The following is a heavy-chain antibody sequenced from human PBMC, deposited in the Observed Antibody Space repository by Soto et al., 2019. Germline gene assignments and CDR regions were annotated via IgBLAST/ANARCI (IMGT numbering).Heavy chain of an antibody. CDR2: IYYSGST. V-gene: IGHV4-39*01. CDR3: VAYYDILTGYPSLYNWFDP. CDR1: GASIGSSSYF. J-gene: IGHJ5*02. D-gene: IGHD3-9*01. Sequence: SETLSLTCTVSGASIGSSSYFWGWIRQPPGKGLEWIGSIYYSGSTYYSPSLKSRVTISVDTSKNQFSLKLSSVTAADTAVYYCVAYYDILTGYPSLYNWFDPWGPGTLVTVSS.